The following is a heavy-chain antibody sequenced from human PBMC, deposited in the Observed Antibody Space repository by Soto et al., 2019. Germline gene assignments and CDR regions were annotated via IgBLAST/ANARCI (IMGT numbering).Heavy chain of an antibody. CDR2: TSYDGSEK. V-gene: IGHV3-30*04. CDR3: TRDYSEKEFDY. CDR1: GFTFRNYF. Sequence: QVQLLQSGGGVVQPGRSLRLSCEASGFTFRNYFLHWVRQPPGKGLEWVAATSYDGSEKLYADYVKGRFTISRDNSRNTLTLQMNSLRVEDTAVYYCTRDYSEKEFDYWGQGTLVTVSS. D-gene: IGHD2-21*01. J-gene: IGHJ4*02.